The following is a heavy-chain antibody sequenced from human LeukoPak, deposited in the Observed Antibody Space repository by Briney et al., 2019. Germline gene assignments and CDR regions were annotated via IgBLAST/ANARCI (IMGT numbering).Heavy chain of an antibody. CDR2: IWYDGSNK. D-gene: IGHD3-22*01. CDR1: GFTFSSYG. J-gene: IGHJ6*02. Sequence: GGSLRLSCAASGFTFSSYGMRWVRQAPGKGLEWVAVIWYDGSNKYYADSVKGRFTISRDNSKNTLYLQMNSLRAEDTAVYYCARDDTYYYYGMDVWGQGTTVTVSS. V-gene: IGHV3-33*01. CDR3: ARDDTYYYYGMDV.